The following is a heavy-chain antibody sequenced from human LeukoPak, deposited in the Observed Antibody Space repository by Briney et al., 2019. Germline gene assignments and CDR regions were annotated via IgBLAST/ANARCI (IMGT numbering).Heavy chain of an antibody. CDR1: GFTFSSYS. J-gene: IGHJ3*02. D-gene: IGHD3-10*01. CDR2: ISSSSSYI. CDR3: ASLHSGSYAFDI. Sequence: GGSLRLSCAASGFTFSSYSMNWVRQASGRGLEWVSSISSSSSYIYYADSVKGRFTISRDNAKNSLYLQMNSLRAEDTAVYYCASLHSGSYAFDIWGQGTRVTVSS. V-gene: IGHV3-21*01.